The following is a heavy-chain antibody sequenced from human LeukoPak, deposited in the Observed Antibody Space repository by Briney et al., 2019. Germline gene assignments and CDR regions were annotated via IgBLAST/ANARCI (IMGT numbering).Heavy chain of an antibody. CDR2: IYYSGST. CDR3: ARDYHYGSGSIDY. CDR1: GGSISSYY. V-gene: IGHV4-59*12. J-gene: IGHJ4*02. Sequence: SETLSLTCSVSGGSISSYYWRWLRQPPGKGLEGIGYIYYSGSTNYNPSLKSRDTISVDTSKNHFSLKLSSVTAADTAVYYCARDYHYGSGSIDYWGQGTLVTVSS. D-gene: IGHD3-10*01.